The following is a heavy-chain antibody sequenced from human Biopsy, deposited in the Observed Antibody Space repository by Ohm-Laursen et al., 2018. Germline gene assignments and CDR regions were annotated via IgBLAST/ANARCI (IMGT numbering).Heavy chain of an antibody. Sequence: GTLSLTCVVFGRTFSDYRWTWIRQPPGKGLEWIGQINQSGSTNYNPSLKSRVTISADASKYEFSPRLTSVTVADTAVYFCGNEVYGRDYWGLGARVTVSS. CDR2: INQSGST. V-gene: IGHV4-34*08. J-gene: IGHJ4*02. CDR3: GNEVYGRDY. CDR1: GRTFSDYR. D-gene: IGHD4-17*01.